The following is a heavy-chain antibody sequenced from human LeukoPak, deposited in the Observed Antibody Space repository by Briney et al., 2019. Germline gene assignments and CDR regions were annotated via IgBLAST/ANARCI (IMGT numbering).Heavy chain of an antibody. V-gene: IGHV4-30-4*08. D-gene: IGHD5-18*01. CDR1: GGSISSGDYY. CDR2: IFYTGGT. CDR3: VILLDTRWFDP. J-gene: IGHJ5*02. Sequence: SETLSLTCTVSGGSISSGDYYWSWIRQPPGKGLEWIGNIFYTGGTFYNPSLKSRLTMSVDTSKNQFSLRLSSVTAADTAVYYCVILLDTRWFDPWGQGILVTVSS.